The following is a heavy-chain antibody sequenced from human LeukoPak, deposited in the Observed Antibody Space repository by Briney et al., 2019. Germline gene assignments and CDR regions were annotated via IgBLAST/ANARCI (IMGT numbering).Heavy chain of an antibody. CDR1: GFTFSSYG. CDR2: IWYDGSNK. D-gene: IGHD6-25*01. CDR3: AKDQRHKHSGPDY. V-gene: IGHV3-33*06. J-gene: IGHJ4*02. Sequence: GGSLRLSCAASGFTFSSYGIHWVRQAPGKGLEWVAVIWYDGSNKYCADSVKGRFTISRDNSKNTLFLQMNSLRAEDTAVYYCAKDQRHKHSGPDYWGQGTLVTVSS.